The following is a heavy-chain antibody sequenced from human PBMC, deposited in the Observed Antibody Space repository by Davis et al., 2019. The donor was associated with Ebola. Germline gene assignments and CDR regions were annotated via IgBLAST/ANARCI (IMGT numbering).Heavy chain of an antibody. D-gene: IGHD6-13*01. CDR2: ISYDGSKK. CDR1: GFTFSSYA. J-gene: IGHJ6*02. Sequence: GGSLRLSCAASGFTFSSYAMNWVRQAPGKGLEWVALISYDGSKKFYADSVKGRFTVSRDDSKNTVYLQMNSLRLEDTAVYHCAKDRASNWYGDYGMDVWGQGTTVTVSS. V-gene: IGHV3-30*18. CDR3: AKDRASNWYGDYGMDV.